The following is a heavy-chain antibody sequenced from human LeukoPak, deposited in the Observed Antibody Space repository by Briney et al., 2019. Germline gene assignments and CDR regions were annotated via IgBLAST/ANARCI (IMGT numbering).Heavy chain of an antibody. V-gene: IGHV1-8*01. D-gene: IGHD2-21*01. J-gene: IGHJ4*02. Sequence: ASVKVSCKASGYTFTSYDINWVRQAPGQGLEWMGWMNPNSGNTGHAQKFQGRVTMTRNTSISTAYMELSSLRSEDTAVYYCAIDYGGEKFDYWGQGTLVTVSS. CDR2: MNPNSGNT. CDR1: GYTFTSYD. CDR3: AIDYGGEKFDY.